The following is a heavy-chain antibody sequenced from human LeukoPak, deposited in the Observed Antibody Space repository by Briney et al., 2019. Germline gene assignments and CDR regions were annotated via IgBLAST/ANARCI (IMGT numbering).Heavy chain of an antibody. Sequence: GGSLRLSCAASGFTFSSYAMSWVRQGPGKGLEWVSGISGSGDSTYYADSVKGRFTISRDNSKNTLYLQMNSLRAEDTAVYFCARGPGSYYFDYWGQGTLVTVSS. CDR1: GFTFSSYA. CDR2: ISGSGDST. V-gene: IGHV3-23*01. CDR3: ARGPGSYYFDY. J-gene: IGHJ4*02. D-gene: IGHD1-1*01.